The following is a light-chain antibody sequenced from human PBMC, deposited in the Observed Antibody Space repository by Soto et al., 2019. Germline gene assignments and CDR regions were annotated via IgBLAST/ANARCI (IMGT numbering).Light chain of an antibody. Sequence: QSALTQPASVSGSPGQSITISCTGTSSDIGRFNLVSWYQHHPGKAPKLIMFDGNTRPSGVCNRFSGSKSGDTASLTISGLQAEDESDYYCCSYVGNSIPLFGGGTKLTVL. CDR2: DGN. V-gene: IGLV2-23*01. CDR1: SSDIGRFNL. J-gene: IGLJ2*01. CDR3: CSYVGNSIPL.